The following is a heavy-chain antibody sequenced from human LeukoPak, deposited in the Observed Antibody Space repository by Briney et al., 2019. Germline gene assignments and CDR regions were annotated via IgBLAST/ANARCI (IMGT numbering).Heavy chain of an antibody. Sequence: SETLSLTCTDSGGSISSYYWGWIRQPPGKGLEWIGSIYYSGSTYYNPSLKSRVTISVDTSKNQFSLKLSSVTAADTAVDYCARDPYYYDSSGYYTWGQGTLVTVSS. CDR1: GGSISSYY. J-gene: IGHJ5*02. CDR2: IYYSGST. V-gene: IGHV4-39*07. D-gene: IGHD3-22*01. CDR3: ARDPYYYDSSGYYT.